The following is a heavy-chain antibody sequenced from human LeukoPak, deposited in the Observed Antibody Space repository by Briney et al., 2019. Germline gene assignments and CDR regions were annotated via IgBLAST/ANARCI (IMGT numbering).Heavy chain of an antibody. CDR3: ARDGDFSILEWLPSSPHDAFDI. D-gene: IGHD3-3*01. V-gene: IGHV3-21*01. CDR1: GFTFSSYS. Sequence: PGGSLRLTCAASGFTFSSYSMNWVRQAPGKGLEWVSSISSSSSYISYADSVKGRFTISRDNAQNSLYLQMNSLRAEDTAVYYCARDGDFSILEWLPSSPHDAFDIWGQGTMVTVSS. J-gene: IGHJ3*02. CDR2: ISSSSSYI.